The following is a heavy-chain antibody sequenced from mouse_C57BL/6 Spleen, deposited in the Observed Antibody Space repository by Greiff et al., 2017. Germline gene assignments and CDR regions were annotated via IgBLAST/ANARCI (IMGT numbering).Heavy chain of an antibody. CDR3: ARGDYDPAWFAY. J-gene: IGHJ3*01. Sequence: EVQLQQSGPELVKPGASVKMSCKASGYTFTDYNMHWVKQSHGKSLEWIGYINPNNGGTSYNQKFKGKTTLTVNKSSSTAYMELRSLTSEDSAVYYCARGDYDPAWFAYWGQGTLVTVSA. CDR1: GYTFTDYN. V-gene: IGHV1-22*01. CDR2: INPNNGGT. D-gene: IGHD2-4*01.